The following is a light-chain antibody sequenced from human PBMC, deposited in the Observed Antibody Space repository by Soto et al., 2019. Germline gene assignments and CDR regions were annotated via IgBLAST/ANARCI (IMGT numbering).Light chain of an antibody. J-gene: IGKJ4*01. Sequence: DIQMAQSPSTLSASVGDRVTISCRASQSISSWLAWYQQKPGKAPKLLIYAASTLQSGVPSRFSGGGSGTDFTLTINRLQPEDFATYYCQQVDVYPSTFGGGTKVDIK. CDR1: QSISSW. CDR2: AAS. CDR3: QQVDVYPST. V-gene: IGKV1-5*01.